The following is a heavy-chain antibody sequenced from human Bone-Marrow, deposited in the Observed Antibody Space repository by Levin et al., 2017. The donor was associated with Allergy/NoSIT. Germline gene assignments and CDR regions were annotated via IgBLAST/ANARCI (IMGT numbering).Heavy chain of an antibody. V-gene: IGHV1-69*04. CDR3: ARGMFGYCSGGSCYSHAFDI. J-gene: IGHJ3*02. Sequence: KISCKASGGTFSSYAISWVRQAPGQGLEWIGRILPILGLANSAQKFQGRVTITADKSTSTAYMELSSLRSEDTAVYYCARGMFGYCSGGSCYSHAFDIWGQGTMVTVSS. CDR1: GGTFSSYA. D-gene: IGHD2-15*01. CDR2: ILPILGLA.